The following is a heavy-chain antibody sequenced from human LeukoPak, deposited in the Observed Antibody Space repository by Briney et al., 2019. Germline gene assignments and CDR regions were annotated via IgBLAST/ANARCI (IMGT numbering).Heavy chain of an antibody. CDR2: IYYSGST. CDR3: ARCGGDCYSDGFDI. D-gene: IGHD2-21*02. V-gene: IGHV4-59*08. Sequence: PSETLSLTCTVSGGSISSYYWSWIRQPPGKGLEWIGYIYYSGSTNYNPSLRSRVTISVDTSKKQFSLRLSSVTAADTAVYYCARCGGDCYSDGFDIWGQGTMVTVSS. CDR1: GGSISSYY. J-gene: IGHJ3*02.